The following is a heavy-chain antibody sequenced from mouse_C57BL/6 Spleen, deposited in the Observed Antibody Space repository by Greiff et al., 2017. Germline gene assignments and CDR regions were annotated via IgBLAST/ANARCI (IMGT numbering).Heavy chain of an antibody. Sequence: QVQLQQSGAELVRPGASVTLSCKASGYTFTDYEMHWVKQTPVHGLEWIGAIDPETGGTAYNQKFKGKAILTADKSSSTAYMELRSLTSEDSAVYYCAGYGYYGYAMDYWGQGTSVTVSS. CDR2: IDPETGGT. CDR3: AGYGYYGYAMDY. V-gene: IGHV1-15*01. CDR1: GYTFTDYE. D-gene: IGHD2-3*01. J-gene: IGHJ4*01.